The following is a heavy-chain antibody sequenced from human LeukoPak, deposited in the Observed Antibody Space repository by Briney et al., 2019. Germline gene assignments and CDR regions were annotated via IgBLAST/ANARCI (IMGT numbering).Heavy chain of an antibody. CDR3: ASRGSMIRSAFDI. J-gene: IGHJ3*02. D-gene: IGHD3-22*01. Sequence: GGSLRLSCAASGFTFSSYAMHWVRQAPGKGLEWVAVISYDGSNKYYADSVKGRFTISRGNSKNTLYLQMNSLRAEDTAVYYCASRGSMIRSAFDIWGQGTMVTVSS. CDR1: GFTFSSYA. V-gene: IGHV3-30-3*01. CDR2: ISYDGSNK.